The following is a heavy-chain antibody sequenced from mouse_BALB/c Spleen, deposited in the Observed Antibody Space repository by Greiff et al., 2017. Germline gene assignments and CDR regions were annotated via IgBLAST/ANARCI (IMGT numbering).Heavy chain of an antibody. J-gene: IGHJ3*01. CDR1: GYTFTDYY. D-gene: IGHD4-1*01. Sequence: VQLQQSGAELARPGASVKLSCKASGYTFTDYYINWVKQRTGQGLEWIGEIYPGSGNTYYNEKFKGKATLTADKSSSTAYMQLSSLTSEDSAVYFCASELAPFAYWGQGTLVTVSA. V-gene: IGHV1-77*01. CDR2: IYPGSGNT. CDR3: ASELAPFAY.